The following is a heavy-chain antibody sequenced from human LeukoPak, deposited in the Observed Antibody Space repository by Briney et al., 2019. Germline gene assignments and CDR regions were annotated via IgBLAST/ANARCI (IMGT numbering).Heavy chain of an antibody. CDR3: ARPETSEVVVTLGY. CDR2: IIPILGIA. CDR1: GGTFSSYT. J-gene: IGHJ4*02. D-gene: IGHD3-22*01. V-gene: IGHV1-69*02. Sequence: RASVKVSCKASGGTFSSYTISWVRQAPGQGLEWMGRIIPILGIANYAQKFQGRVTITADKSTSTAYMELSSLRSEDTAVYYCARPETSEVVVTLGYWGQGTLVTVSS.